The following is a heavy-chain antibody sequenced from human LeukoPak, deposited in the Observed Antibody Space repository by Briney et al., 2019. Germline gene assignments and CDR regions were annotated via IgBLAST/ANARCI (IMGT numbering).Heavy chain of an antibody. CDR2: INHSGST. CDR3: AREPIGYCTNGVCYTFDY. Sequence: SETLSLTCAVYGESFSGYYWSWFRQPPRKGLGWIGEINHSGSTNYNPSLKSRVTISVDTSKNPFSLKLSSVTAADTAVYYCAREPIGYCTNGVCYTFDYWGQGTLVTVSS. CDR1: GESFSGYY. D-gene: IGHD2-8*01. J-gene: IGHJ4*02. V-gene: IGHV4-34*01.